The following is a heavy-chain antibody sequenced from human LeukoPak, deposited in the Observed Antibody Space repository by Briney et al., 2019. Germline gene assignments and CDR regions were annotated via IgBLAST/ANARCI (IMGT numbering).Heavy chain of an antibody. D-gene: IGHD6-19*01. V-gene: IGHV3-21*01. CDR1: GFTFTAFT. CDR3: ARDIAVAGVGHFQN. CDR2: ISSSSSYI. Sequence: GGSLRLSCAASGFTFTAFTINWVRQAPGKGLEWVSSISSSSSYIYYADSVKGRFTISRDNAKNSLYLQMNSLRAEDTAVYYCARDIAVAGVGHFQNWGQGTLVTVSS. J-gene: IGHJ1*01.